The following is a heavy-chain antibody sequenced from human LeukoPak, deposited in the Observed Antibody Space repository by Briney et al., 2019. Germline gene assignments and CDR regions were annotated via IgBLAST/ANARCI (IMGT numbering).Heavy chain of an antibody. J-gene: IGHJ6*02. Sequence: RTSETLSHTCTVSGGSISSYYWSWIRQPPGKGLEWIGYIYYSGSTNYNPSLKSRVTISVDTSKNQFSLKLSSVTAADTAVYYCARDWRLWSGYYMYYYGMDVWGQGTTVTVSS. CDR1: GGSISSYY. D-gene: IGHD3-3*01. CDR3: ARDWRLWSGYYMYYYGMDV. V-gene: IGHV4-59*01. CDR2: IYYSGST.